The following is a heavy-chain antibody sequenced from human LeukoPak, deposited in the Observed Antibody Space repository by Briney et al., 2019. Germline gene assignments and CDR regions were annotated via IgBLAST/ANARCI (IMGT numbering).Heavy chain of an antibody. CDR3: AREVVDAFDI. J-gene: IGHJ3*02. CDR2: IYSGGST. V-gene: IGHV3-66*01. CDR1: GFTVSSNY. Sequence: GGSLTLSCAASGFTVSSNYMSWVRQAPGKGLEWGSVIYSGGSTYYADSVKGRFTISRDNSKNTLYLQMNSLRAEDTAVYYCAREVVDAFDIWGQGTMVTVSS. D-gene: IGHD1-1*01.